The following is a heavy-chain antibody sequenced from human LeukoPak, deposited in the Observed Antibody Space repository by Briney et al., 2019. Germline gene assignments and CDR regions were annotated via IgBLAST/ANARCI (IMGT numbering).Heavy chain of an antibody. CDR3: ARIKEYGFDI. V-gene: IGHV3-7*01. J-gene: IGHJ3*02. Sequence: GGSLSLSCAGSAFTFSSYWMSWVRQAPGKGPEWVANIKDDGSEKYYLDSVKGRFTISRDNAKNSLYLQLNSLRAEDTAVYSCARIKEYGFDIWGQGTMVTVSS. D-gene: IGHD3-10*01. CDR2: IKDDGSEK. CDR1: AFTFSSYW.